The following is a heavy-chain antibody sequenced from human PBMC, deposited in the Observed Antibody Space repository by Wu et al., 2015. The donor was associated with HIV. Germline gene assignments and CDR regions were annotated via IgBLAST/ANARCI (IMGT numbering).Heavy chain of an antibody. CDR2: IIPIFGTA. Sequence: QVQLVQSGAEVKKPGSSVKVSCKASGGTFSSYAISWVRQAPGQGLEWMGGIIPIFGTANYAQKFQGRVTITADESTSTAYMELSSLRSEDTAVYYCASGFRGTGLGYYYYYMDVWGKGTTVTVSS. J-gene: IGHJ6*03. D-gene: IGHD3/OR15-3a*01. CDR1: GGTFSSYA. CDR3: ASGFRGTGLGYYYYYMDV. V-gene: IGHV1-69*12.